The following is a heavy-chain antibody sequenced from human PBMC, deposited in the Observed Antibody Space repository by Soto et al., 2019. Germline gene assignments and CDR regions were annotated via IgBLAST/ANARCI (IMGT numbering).Heavy chain of an antibody. Sequence: SETLSLTCTVSGGSISSYYWSWIRQPPGKGLEWIGYIYYSGSTNYNPSLKSRVTISVDTSKNQFSLKLSSVTAADTAVYYCARDVNLVVENWGQGTLVTVSS. D-gene: IGHD2-15*01. CDR1: GGSISSYY. J-gene: IGHJ4*02. CDR2: IYYSGST. V-gene: IGHV4-59*01. CDR3: ARDVNLVVEN.